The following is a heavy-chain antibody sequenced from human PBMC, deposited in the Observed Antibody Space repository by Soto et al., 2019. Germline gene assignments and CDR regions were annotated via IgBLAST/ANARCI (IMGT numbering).Heavy chain of an antibody. CDR1: GYTFTSYY. Sequence: QVQLVQSGAEAKQPGASVKISCKASGYTFTSYYMHWVRQAPGRGLEWMGIINPDSENTNYAQKFQGRVTLTRGTSTSTVYLEMRSMRSEDSAMYYCIRDAQLPRPAQYLENWGQGTLVTVSP. CDR2: INPDSENT. CDR3: IRDAQLPRPAQYLEN. V-gene: IGHV1-46*03. J-gene: IGHJ1*01.